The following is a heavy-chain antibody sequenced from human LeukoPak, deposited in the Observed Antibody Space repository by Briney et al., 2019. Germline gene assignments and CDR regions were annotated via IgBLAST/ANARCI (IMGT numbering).Heavy chain of an antibody. J-gene: IGHJ4*02. V-gene: IGHV4-4*02. CDR1: GGSISSSNW. D-gene: IGHD2-15*01. Sequence: SGTLSLTCAVSGGSISSSNWWSWVRQPPGKGLEWIGEIYHSGSTNYNPSLKSRVTISVDKSKNQFSLKLSSVTAADTAVYYCARQNYRYCSGGSCYGDYWGQGTLVTVSS. CDR2: IYHSGST. CDR3: ARQNYRYCSGGSCYGDY.